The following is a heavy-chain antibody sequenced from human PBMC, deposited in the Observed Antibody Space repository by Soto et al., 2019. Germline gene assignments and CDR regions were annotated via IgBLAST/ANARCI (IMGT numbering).Heavy chain of an antibody. CDR3: AKHESLYDYVWGSYRYGLDY. CDR2: ISGSGGST. V-gene: IGHV3-23*01. Sequence: HPGGSLRLSCAASGFTFSSYAMSWVRQAPGKGLEWVSAISGSGGSTYYADSVKGRFTISRDNSKNTLYLQMNSLRAEDTAVYYCAKHESLYDYVWGSYRYGLDYWGQGTLVTVST. D-gene: IGHD3-16*02. J-gene: IGHJ4*02. CDR1: GFTFSSYA.